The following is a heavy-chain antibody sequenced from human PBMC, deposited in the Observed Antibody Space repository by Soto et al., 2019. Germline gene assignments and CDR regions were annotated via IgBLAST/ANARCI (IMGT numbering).Heavy chain of an antibody. CDR2: MNPNSGNT. J-gene: IGHJ6*03. CDR3: AGAEGGYYYYYYMDV. Sequence: ASVKVSCKASGYTFASYDINWVRQATGQGLEWMGWMNPNSGNTGYAQKFQGRVTMTRNTSISTAYMELSSLRSEDTAVYYCAGAEGGYYYYYYMDVWGKGTTVTVSS. V-gene: IGHV1-8*01. CDR1: GYTFASYD.